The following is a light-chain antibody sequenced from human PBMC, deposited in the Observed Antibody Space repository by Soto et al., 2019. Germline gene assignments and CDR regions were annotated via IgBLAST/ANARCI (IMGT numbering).Light chain of an antibody. Sequence: QSVLTQPPSVSGAPGQRVTISCTGSSSNIGAGYDVHWYQQLPGTAPKLLIYGNNNRPSGVPDRFSGSKPGTSASLAITGLQAEDEADYYCQSYDSSLSGSGVFGGGTKLTVL. CDR3: QSYDSSLSGSGV. V-gene: IGLV1-40*01. CDR1: SSNIGAGYD. J-gene: IGLJ2*01. CDR2: GNN.